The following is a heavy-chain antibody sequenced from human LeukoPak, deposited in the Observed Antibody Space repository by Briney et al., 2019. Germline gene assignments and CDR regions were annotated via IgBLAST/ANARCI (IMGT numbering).Heavy chain of an antibody. J-gene: IGHJ4*02. CDR2: ISSSSTYI. Sequence: GGSLRLSCAASGFTFSTYSMNWVRQAPGKRPEWVSSISSSSTYIYYTDSVKGRFTISRGNAKRSLYLQMNSLRAEDTAVYYCARDPSQGQFEFWNGFYNFDIWGQGTLVTVSS. V-gene: IGHV3-21*01. CDR3: ARDPSQGQFEFWNGFYNFDI. D-gene: IGHD3-3*01. CDR1: GFTFSTYS.